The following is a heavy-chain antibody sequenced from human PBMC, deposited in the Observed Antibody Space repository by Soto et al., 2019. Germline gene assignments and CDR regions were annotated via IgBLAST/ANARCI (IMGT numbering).Heavy chain of an antibody. CDR3: ASSVVVPSTMNYFVY. V-gene: IGHV5-51*01. CDR2: IFPADSAT. Sequence: GESLKISCKASGHSFSNYWIAWVRQLPGKDLEWMGIIFPADSATKYSPSFQGQVTISADKSISTAYLQWSSLKASDTAMYYCASSVVVPSTMNYFVYWGQGCLGTVAS. D-gene: IGHD2-15*01. J-gene: IGHJ4*02. CDR1: GHSFSNYW.